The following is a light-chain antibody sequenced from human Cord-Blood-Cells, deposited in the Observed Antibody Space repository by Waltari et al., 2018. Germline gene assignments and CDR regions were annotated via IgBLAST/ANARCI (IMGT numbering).Light chain of an antibody. Sequence: EIVLTQSPATLSLYPGEGATPSCRASQSVSSYLAWYQQKPGQAPRLLIYDASNRATGIPARFSGSGSGTDFTLTISSLEPEDFAVYYCQQRSNWPLTFGGGTKVEIK. CDR1: QSVSSY. CDR3: QQRSNWPLT. V-gene: IGKV3-11*01. J-gene: IGKJ4*01. CDR2: DAS.